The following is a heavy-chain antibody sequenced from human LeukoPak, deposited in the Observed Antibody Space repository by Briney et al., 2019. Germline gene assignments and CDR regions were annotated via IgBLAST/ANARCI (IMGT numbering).Heavy chain of an antibody. CDR2: IYYSGST. CDR1: GGSISTYY. CDR3: ARGSVLLWFGG. J-gene: IGHJ4*02. Sequence: PSETLSLTCTISGGSISTYYWSWIRQSPGKGLEWIGYIYYSGSTNYNPSLKSRVTILVDTSKNQFSLKLHSVTAADTAVYYCARGSVLLWFGGWGQGTLVTVSS. D-gene: IGHD3-10*01. V-gene: IGHV4-59*01.